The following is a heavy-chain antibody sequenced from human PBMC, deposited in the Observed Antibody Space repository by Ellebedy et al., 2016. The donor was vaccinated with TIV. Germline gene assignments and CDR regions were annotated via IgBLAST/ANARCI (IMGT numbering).Heavy chain of an antibody. CDR1: GFTFSRSA. Sequence: GGSLRLSCAASGFTFSRSAMSWVRQAPGKGPEWVAAIGVSGTGTYYPDSVKGRFSISRDNSKNTLYLQMNSLRAEDTAVYYCAKGTYYHESGTYLAFDSWGQGTLVTVSS. V-gene: IGHV3-23*01. CDR3: AKGTYYHESGTYLAFDS. J-gene: IGHJ4*02. CDR2: IGVSGTGT. D-gene: IGHD3-10*01.